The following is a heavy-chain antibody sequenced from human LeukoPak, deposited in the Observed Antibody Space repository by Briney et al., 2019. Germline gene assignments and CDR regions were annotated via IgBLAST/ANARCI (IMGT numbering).Heavy chain of an antibody. CDR1: GFTFSNYA. D-gene: IGHD6-25*01. Sequence: QSGGSLRLSCAASGFTFSNYAMRWVRQAPGKGLEWVSGISGSGDSTYYADSAKGRFTISRDNAQNSLYLQVNSLRAEDTAVYYCARLQPINLYSSGNAFDIWGQGTMVTVSS. V-gene: IGHV3-23*01. CDR2: ISGSGDST. CDR3: ARLQPINLYSSGNAFDI. J-gene: IGHJ3*02.